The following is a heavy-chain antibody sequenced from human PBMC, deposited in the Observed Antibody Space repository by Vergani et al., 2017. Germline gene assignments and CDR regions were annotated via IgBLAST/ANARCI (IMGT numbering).Heavy chain of an antibody. CDR2: VYYSGST. CDR1: GGSISSSSYY. J-gene: IGHJ4*02. V-gene: IGHV4-39*01. CDR3: ARQAGYGAFY. Sequence: QVQLQESGPGLVKPSETLSLTCTVSGGSISSSSYYWGWIRQPPGKGLEWIGSVYYSGSTYYNPSLKSRVTISVDTSKNQFSLKLSSVTAADTAVYYCARQAGYGAFYWGQGTLVTVSS. D-gene: IGHD5-12*01.